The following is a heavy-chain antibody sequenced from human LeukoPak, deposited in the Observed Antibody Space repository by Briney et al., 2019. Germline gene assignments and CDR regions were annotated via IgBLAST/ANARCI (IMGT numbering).Heavy chain of an antibody. CDR2: INPNNGGT. CDR3: ARDLGRYCSSTSCWGYYFDY. J-gene: IGHJ4*02. V-gene: IGHV1-2*02. CDR1: GYTFTGYY. Sequence: GASVKVSCKASGYTFTGYYMHWVRQAPGQGLEWMGWINPNNGGTNYAQKFQGRVTMTRDTSISTAYMELSRLRSDDTAVYYCARDLGRYCSSTSCWGYYFDYWGQGTLVTVSS. D-gene: IGHD2-2*01.